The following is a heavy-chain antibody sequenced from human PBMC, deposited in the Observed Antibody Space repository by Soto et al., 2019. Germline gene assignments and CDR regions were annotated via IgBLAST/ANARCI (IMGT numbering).Heavy chain of an antibody. CDR2: IIPILGIA. J-gene: IGHJ5*02. V-gene: IGHV1-69*08. CDR3: ARDLKRVDFWSGFNWFDP. CDR1: GGTFSSYT. Sequence: QVQLVQSGAEVKKPGSSVKVSCKASGGTFSSYTISWVRQAPGQGLEWMGRIIPILGIANYAQKFQGRVTITADKSTSTAYMELSSRRSEDTAVYYCARDLKRVDFWSGFNWFDPWGQGTLVTVSS. D-gene: IGHD3-3*01.